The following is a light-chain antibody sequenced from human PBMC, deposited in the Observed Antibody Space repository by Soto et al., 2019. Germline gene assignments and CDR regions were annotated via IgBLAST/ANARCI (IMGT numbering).Light chain of an antibody. J-gene: IGKJ1*01. CDR2: GAS. V-gene: IGKV3-20*01. Sequence: VLTQSPGTLSLSPGERATLSCRASQSVSSSYLAWYQQKPGQAPRLLIYGASSRATGIPDRFSGSWSGTDFTLTISRLEPEDFAVYYCQQYGGSPWTFGQGTKVEMK. CDR1: QSVSSSY. CDR3: QQYGGSPWT.